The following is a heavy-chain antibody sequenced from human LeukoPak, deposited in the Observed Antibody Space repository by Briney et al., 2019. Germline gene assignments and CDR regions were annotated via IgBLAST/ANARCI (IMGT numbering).Heavy chain of an antibody. CDR2: ISAYNGNT. CDR1: GYTFTSYG. CDR3: ARDGGRYYDFWSGYLYS. Sequence: ASVKVSCKASGYTFTSYGISWVRQAPGQGLEWMGWISAYNGNTNYAQKLQGRVTMTTDTSTSTAYMELRSLRSDDTDVYCCARDGGRYYDFWSGYLYSWGQGNLVTVSS. V-gene: IGHV1-18*01. J-gene: IGHJ4*02. D-gene: IGHD3-3*01.